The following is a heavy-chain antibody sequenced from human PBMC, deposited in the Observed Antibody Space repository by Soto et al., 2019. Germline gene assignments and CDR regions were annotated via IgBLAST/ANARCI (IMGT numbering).Heavy chain of an antibody. CDR1: GFIVSSND. Sequence: AGGSLRLSCAASGFIVSSNDMTWVRQTPGRGLQWVSVIYGGTTTYYSGSVKGRFNISRDKSENTLYLQMNSLTAGDTAVYYCARGRDAFDIWGQGTMVTVSS. V-gene: IGHV3-53*01. CDR2: IYGGTTT. J-gene: IGHJ3*02. CDR3: ARGRDAFDI.